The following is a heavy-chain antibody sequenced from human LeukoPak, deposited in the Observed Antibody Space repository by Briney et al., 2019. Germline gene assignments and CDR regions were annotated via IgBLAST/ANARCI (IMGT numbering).Heavy chain of an antibody. CDR1: GYTFTTYG. J-gene: IGHJ5*02. CDR3: ARDLVAARPGWFDP. D-gene: IGHD6-6*01. CDR2: ISAYNGET. Sequence: ASVKVSCKASGYTFTTYGISWMRQAPGQGLEWMGWISAYNGETKYAQKLQGRVTMTTETPTSTAYMELRSLRYDDTAVCYCARDLVAARPGWFDPWGQGTLVTVSS. V-gene: IGHV1-18*01.